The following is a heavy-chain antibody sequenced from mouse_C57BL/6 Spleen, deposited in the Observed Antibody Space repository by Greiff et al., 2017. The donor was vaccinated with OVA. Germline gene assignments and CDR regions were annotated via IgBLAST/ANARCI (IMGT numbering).Heavy chain of an antibody. Sequence: QVQLQQPGAELVMPGASVKLSCKASGYTLTSYWMHWVKQRPGQGLEWIGEIDPSDSYTNYNQKFKGKSTLTVDKSSSTAYMQLSSLTSEDSAVYYCAIMDYWGQGTSVTVSS. CDR3: AIMDY. CDR1: GYTLTSYW. J-gene: IGHJ4*01. V-gene: IGHV1-69*01. CDR2: IDPSDSYT.